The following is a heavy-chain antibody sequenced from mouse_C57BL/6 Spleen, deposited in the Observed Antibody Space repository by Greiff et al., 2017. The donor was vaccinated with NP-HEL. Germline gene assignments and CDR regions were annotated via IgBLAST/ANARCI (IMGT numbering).Heavy chain of an antibody. CDR1: GFTFSSYT. CDR2: ISGGGGNT. Sequence: EVQLQESGGGLVKPGGSLKLSCAASGFTFSSYTMSWVRQTPAKRLEWVATISGGGGNTYYPDSVKGRFPISSDHAKNTLYLQMSSLRSEDTALYYCSRHGYDEGYYAMDYWGQGTSVTVSS. J-gene: IGHJ4*01. D-gene: IGHD2-2*01. V-gene: IGHV5-9*01. CDR3: SRHGYDEGYYAMDY.